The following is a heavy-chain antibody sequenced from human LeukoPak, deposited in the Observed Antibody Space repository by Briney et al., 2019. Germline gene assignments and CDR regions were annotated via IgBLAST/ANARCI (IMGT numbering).Heavy chain of an antibody. CDR1: GFTFGDYA. Sequence: GGSLRLSCTASGFTFGDYAMSWFRQAAGKGLEWGGFISSKAYGGTTEYAASVKCRFTISRDDSTTSCYLQMHSRKPSDTAVYYCTRGSPYSGRYSAGGFDYWGQGTLVTVSS. D-gene: IGHD1-26*01. CDR3: TRGSPYSGRYSAGGFDY. V-gene: IGHV3-49*03. J-gene: IGHJ4*02. CDR2: ISSKAYGGTT.